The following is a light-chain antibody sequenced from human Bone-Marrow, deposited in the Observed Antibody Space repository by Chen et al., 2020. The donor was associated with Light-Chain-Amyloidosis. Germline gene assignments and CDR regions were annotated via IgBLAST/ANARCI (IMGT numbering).Light chain of an antibody. CDR1: SGDVGGDNH. CDR3: SAYTSTNTLV. CDR2: DVT. Sequence: QSALTQPASVSGSPGQSITISCTGTSGDVGGDNHVSWYQQHPDKAPKLMIYDVTNRPSWVPDRIAGSKSDNTASRTISWHQTEDEADYFCSAYTSTNTLVFGSGTRVTVL. J-gene: IGLJ1*01. V-gene: IGLV2-14*01.